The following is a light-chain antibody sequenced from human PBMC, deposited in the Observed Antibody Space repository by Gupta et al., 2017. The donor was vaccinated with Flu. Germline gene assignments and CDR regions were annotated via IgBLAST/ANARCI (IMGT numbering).Light chain of an antibody. Sequence: DIQVTQSPSILSASVGDRVTITCRASQSIDNWLAWYQPTPGKAPKLLIYRASGLESGVPSRFGGGGSGTEFTLTINSLQPDDFATYYCQHDYGYLCTFGQGTKVEIK. CDR1: QSIDNW. J-gene: IGKJ1*01. CDR3: QHDYGYLCT. V-gene: IGKV1-5*03. CDR2: RAS.